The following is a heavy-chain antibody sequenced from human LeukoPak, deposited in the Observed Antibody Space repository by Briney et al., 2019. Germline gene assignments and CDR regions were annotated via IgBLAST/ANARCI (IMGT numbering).Heavy chain of an antibody. D-gene: IGHD3/OR15-3a*01. CDR1: GYTFTSYD. CDR3: ARALSWTTESYYYMDV. CDR2: MNPNSGNT. J-gene: IGHJ6*03. V-gene: IGHV1-8*01. Sequence: ASVKVSCKASGYTFTSYDINWVRQATGQGLEWMGWMNPNSGNTGYAQKFQGRVAMTKNTSISTAYMDLSSLRSEDTAVYYCARALSWTTESYYYMDVWGKGTTVTVSS.